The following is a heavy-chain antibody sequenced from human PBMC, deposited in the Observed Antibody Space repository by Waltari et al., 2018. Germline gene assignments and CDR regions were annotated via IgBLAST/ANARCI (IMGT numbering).Heavy chain of an antibody. CDR1: GGSISSHY. V-gene: IGHV4-59*11. Sequence: QVQLQESGPGLVKPSETLSLTCTVSGGSISSHYWSWIRQPPGKGLEWIGYIYYSGSTNYNPSLKSRVTISVDTSKNQFSLKLSSVTAADTAVYYCASGVLYSSSWYPDAFDIWGQGTMVTVSS. CDR3: ASGVLYSSSWYPDAFDI. J-gene: IGHJ3*02. D-gene: IGHD6-13*01. CDR2: IYYSGST.